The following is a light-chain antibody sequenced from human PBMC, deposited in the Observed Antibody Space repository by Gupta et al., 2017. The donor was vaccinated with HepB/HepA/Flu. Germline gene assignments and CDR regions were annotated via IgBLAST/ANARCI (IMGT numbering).Light chain of an antibody. CDR2: DVT. J-gene: IGLJ2*01. CDR1: SNDVGGYSY. Sequence: QSALPQPPSKSQSPGRSFIIPCPRTSNDVGGYSYVSWYQQHPGKAPKLIIYDVTDRPSGVSYRFSGSKSGNTASLTISGLQTEDEADYYCTSYTSSSTLVLFGGGTKLTVL. CDR3: TSYTSSSTLVL. V-gene: IGLV2-14*03.